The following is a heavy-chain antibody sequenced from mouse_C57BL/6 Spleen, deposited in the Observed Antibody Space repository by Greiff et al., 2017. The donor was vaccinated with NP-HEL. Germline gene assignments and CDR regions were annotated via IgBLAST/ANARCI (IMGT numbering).Heavy chain of an antibody. CDR3: ARRRGSSYEAWFAY. V-gene: IGHV1-42*01. Sequence: EVQLQQSGPELVKPGASVKISCKASGYSFTGYYMNWVKQSPEKSLEWIGEINPSTGGTTYNQKFKAKATLTVDKSSSTAYMQLKSLTSEDSAVYYCARRRGSSYEAWFAYWGQGTLVTVSA. J-gene: IGHJ3*01. CDR2: INPSTGGT. CDR1: GYSFTGYY. D-gene: IGHD1-1*01.